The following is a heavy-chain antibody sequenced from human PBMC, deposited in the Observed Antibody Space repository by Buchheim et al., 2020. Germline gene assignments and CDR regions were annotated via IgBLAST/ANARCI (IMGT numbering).Heavy chain of an antibody. J-gene: IGHJ4*02. CDR3: ARDVVYHQFDL. D-gene: IGHD3-16*01. Sequence: EEQLVESGGGLVKPGGSLRLSCAASGFTFNNFRMNWVRQAPGKGLEWVSSILPGGDSTYYADSVRGRFTISRDNGKNSLFLQMHSLRDDDTAVYYCARDVVYHQFDLWGQGTL. CDR2: ILPGGDST. CDR1: GFTFNNFR. V-gene: IGHV3-21*01.